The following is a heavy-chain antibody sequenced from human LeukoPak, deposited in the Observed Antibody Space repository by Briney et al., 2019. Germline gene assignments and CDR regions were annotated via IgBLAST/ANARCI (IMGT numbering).Heavy chain of an antibody. CDR2: ISSSGSTI. CDR3: ARDLAAARGYYYYYGMDV. Sequence: GGSLRLSCAACGFTFSSYEMNWVRQAPGKGLEWVSYISSSGSTIYYADSVKGRFTISRDNAKNSLYLQMNSLRAEDTAVYYCARDLAAARGYYYYYGMDVWGKGTTVTVSS. CDR1: GFTFSSYE. J-gene: IGHJ6*04. D-gene: IGHD6-13*01. V-gene: IGHV3-48*03.